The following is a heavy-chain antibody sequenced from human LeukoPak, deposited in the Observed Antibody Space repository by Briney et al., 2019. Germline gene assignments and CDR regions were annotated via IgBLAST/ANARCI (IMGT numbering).Heavy chain of an antibody. V-gene: IGHV4-34*01. CDR3: ARRGQWLVIPYYFDY. CDR1: GGSFSGYY. CDR2: INHSGST. Sequence: SETLSLTCAVYGGSFSGYYWSWIRQPPGKGLEWIGEINHSGSTNYNPSLKSRVTISVDTSKNQFSLKLSSVTAADTAVYYCARRGQWLVIPYYFDYWGQGTLVTVSS. J-gene: IGHJ4*02. D-gene: IGHD6-19*01.